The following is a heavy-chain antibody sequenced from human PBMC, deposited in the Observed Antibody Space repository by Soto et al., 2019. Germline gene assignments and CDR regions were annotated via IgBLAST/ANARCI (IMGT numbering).Heavy chain of an antibody. Sequence: PGGSLRLSCAASGFTFSSYAMSWVRQAPGKGLEWVSAISGSGGSTYYADSVRGRFTISRDNSKNTLYLQMNSLRAEDTAVYYCAKDRYSGPLQYYFDYWGQGTLVTVS. CDR1: GFTFSSYA. V-gene: IGHV3-23*01. J-gene: IGHJ4*02. D-gene: IGHD5-12*01. CDR3: AKDRYSGPLQYYFDY. CDR2: ISGSGGST.